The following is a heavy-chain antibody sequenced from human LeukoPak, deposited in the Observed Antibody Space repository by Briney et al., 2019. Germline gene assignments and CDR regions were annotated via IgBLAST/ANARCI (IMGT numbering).Heavy chain of an antibody. CDR1: GFTISTYS. V-gene: IGHV3-21*01. J-gene: IGHJ3*02. CDR2: ITSSSVYV. Sequence: GGPLILSCAASGFTISTYSMNWVRQTPGKGLEWVSSITSSSVYVYYADSVKGRFTISRDNAKNSLYLQMNSLRAEDTAVYYCARDRVIYGDYGDAFDIWGQGTMVTVSS. CDR3: ARDRVIYGDYGDAFDI. D-gene: IGHD4-17*01.